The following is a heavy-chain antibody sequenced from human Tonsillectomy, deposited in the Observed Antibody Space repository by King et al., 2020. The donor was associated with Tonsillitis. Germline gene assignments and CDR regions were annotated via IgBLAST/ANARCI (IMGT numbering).Heavy chain of an antibody. CDR2: IYYSGST. Sequence: QLQESGPGLVKPSETLSLTCTVSGVSISSYYWSWIRQPPGKGLEWIGYIYYSGSTNYNPSLKSRVTISVDTSKNQFSLKLSSVTAADTAVYYCARAGDYYDSSGYYGSYYFDYWGQGTLVTVSS. V-gene: IGHV4-59*01. CDR3: ARAGDYYDSSGYYGSYYFDY. D-gene: IGHD3-22*01. CDR1: GVSISSYY. J-gene: IGHJ4*02.